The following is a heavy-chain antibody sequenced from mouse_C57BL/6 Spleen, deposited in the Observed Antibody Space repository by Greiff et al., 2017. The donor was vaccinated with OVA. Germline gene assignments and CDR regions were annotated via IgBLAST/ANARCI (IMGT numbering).Heavy chain of an antibody. CDR2: ISYDGSN. CDR3: ARDNPYWYFDV. J-gene: IGHJ1*03. V-gene: IGHV3-6*01. CDR1: GYSITSGYY. Sequence: EVKLVESGPGLVKPSQSLSLTCSVTGYSITSGYYWNWIRQFPGNKLEWMGYISYDGSNNYNPSLKNRISITRDTSKNQFFLKLNSVTTEDTATYYCARDNPYWYFDVWGTGTTVTVSS.